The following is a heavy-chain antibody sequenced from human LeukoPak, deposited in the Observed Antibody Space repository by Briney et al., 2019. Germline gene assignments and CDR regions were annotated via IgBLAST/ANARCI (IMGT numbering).Heavy chain of an antibody. V-gene: IGHV1-69*04. D-gene: IGHD5-12*01. Sequence: SVKVSCKASGGTFSSYAISWVRQAPGQGLEWMGRIIPIPGIANYAQKFQGRVTITADKSTSTAYMELSSLRSEDTAVYYCARQDVDIVATTRPAFDYWGQGTLVTVSS. CDR3: ARQDVDIVATTRPAFDY. CDR2: IIPIPGIA. CDR1: GGTFSSYA. J-gene: IGHJ4*02.